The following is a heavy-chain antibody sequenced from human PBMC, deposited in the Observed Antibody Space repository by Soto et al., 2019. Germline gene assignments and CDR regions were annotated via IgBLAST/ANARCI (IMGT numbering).Heavy chain of an antibody. CDR1: GFTFSDYY. CDR3: ARVSSSSWTLDALDI. D-gene: IGHD6-13*01. Sequence: PGGSLRLSCAASGFTFSDYYMSWIRQAPGKGLEWVSYISSSSSYTNYADSVKGRFTISRDNAKNSLYLLMNSLRAEDTAMYYCARVSSSSWTLDALDIWGHGTMVTVSS. CDR2: ISSSSSYT. J-gene: IGHJ3*02. V-gene: IGHV3-11*06.